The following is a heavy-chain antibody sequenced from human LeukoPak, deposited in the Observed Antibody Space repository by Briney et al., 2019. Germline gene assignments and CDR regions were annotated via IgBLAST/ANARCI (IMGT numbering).Heavy chain of an antibody. D-gene: IGHD5/OR15-5a*01. J-gene: IGHJ1*01. V-gene: IGHV4-61*02. CDR1: GGSISSGSYY. Sequence: PSQTLSLTCTVSGGSISSGSYYWSWIRQPAGKGLEWIGRICTSGSTNYNPSLKSRVTISVDTSKNQFSLNLNSVAAADTAVYFCARDNARGGSFSDYLRYFQHWGQGTLVTVSS. CDR3: ARDNARGGSFSDYLRYFQH. CDR2: ICTSGST.